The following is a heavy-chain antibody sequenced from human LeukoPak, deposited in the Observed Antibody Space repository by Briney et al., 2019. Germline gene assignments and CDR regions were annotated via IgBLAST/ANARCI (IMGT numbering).Heavy chain of an antibody. Sequence: GGSLRLSCAASGFTLDDYAMHWVRQAPGKGLEWVSGISWNSGSIGYADSVKGRFTISRDNAKNSLYLQMNSLRAEDTALYYCAKDLHTMVRGVINYGMDVWGQGTTVTVSS. CDR1: GFTLDDYA. D-gene: IGHD3-10*01. V-gene: IGHV3-9*01. CDR3: AKDLHTMVRGVINYGMDV. J-gene: IGHJ6*02. CDR2: ISWNSGSI.